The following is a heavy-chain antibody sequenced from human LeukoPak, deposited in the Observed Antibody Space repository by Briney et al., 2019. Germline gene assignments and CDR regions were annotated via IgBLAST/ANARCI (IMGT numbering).Heavy chain of an antibody. Sequence: GGSLRLSCAASGVTFSSYGMHWVRQAPGKGLEWVAVIWYDGSNKYYADSVKGRFTISRDNSKNTLYLQMNSLRAEDTAVYYCAKDQPHALFVLDVWGKGTTVTVSS. CDR1: GVTFSSYG. CDR2: IWYDGSNK. D-gene: IGHD3-16*02. J-gene: IGHJ6*04. CDR3: AKDQPHALFVLDV. V-gene: IGHV3-33*06.